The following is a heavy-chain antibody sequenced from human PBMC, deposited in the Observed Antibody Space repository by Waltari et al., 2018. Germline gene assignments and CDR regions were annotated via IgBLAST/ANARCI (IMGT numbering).Heavy chain of an antibody. CDR3: ARGSRYCTSTTCPSSAFDV. CDR2: ISPNSVDT. Sequence: QVQLVQSGAEVKKPGASVTVSCKASGYTFTEYYIHWVRQAPGQGLEWMGWISPNSVDTKFAQRFQGRVTMTRDTSISTAYMELSRLTSDDTAVYYCARGSRYCTSTTCPSSAFDVWGQGTTVTVSS. D-gene: IGHD2-2*01. V-gene: IGHV1-2*02. CDR1: GYTFTEYY. J-gene: IGHJ6*02.